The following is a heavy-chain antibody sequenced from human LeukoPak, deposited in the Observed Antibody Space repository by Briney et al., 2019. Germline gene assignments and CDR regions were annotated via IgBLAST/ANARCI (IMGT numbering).Heavy chain of an antibody. V-gene: IGHV3-53*01. CDR2: IYSGGST. D-gene: IGHD2-15*01. J-gene: IGHJ4*02. CDR1: GFTFSTYA. Sequence: PGGSLRLSCAASGFTFSTYAMIWVRQAPGKGLEWVSVIYSGGSTYYADSVKGRFTISRDNSKNTLYLQMNSLRAEDTAVYYCARMGYCSGGSCYGIDYWGQGTLVTVSS. CDR3: ARMGYCSGGSCYGIDY.